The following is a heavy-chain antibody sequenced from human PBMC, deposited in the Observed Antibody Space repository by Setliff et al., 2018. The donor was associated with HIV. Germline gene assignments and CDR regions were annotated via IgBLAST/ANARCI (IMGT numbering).Heavy chain of an antibody. Sequence: GASVKVSCKVSGYIFPDYYFQWVRQAPGKGLEWMGLIDPDRGDTVYAEKFQGRVTITADRSIDTAYMTLSSLTSDDTAMYFCAWGTQRPIDSWGQGTLVTVSS. V-gene: IGHV1-69-2*01. CDR1: GYIFPDYY. J-gene: IGHJ4*02. D-gene: IGHD3-16*01. CDR2: IDPDRGDT. CDR3: AWGTQRPIDS.